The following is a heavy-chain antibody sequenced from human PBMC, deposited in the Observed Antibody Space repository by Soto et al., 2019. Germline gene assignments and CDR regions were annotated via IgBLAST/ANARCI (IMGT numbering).Heavy chain of an antibody. Sequence: ASVKVSCKTSGYTFNTYYIRWLRQAPGHGLEWIGWLSTYNGNTNYVPKFQGRITMTTDTSTSTAYMELRSLRSDDTALYFCARDTSNYFDFWGQGTPVTVSS. J-gene: IGHJ4*02. V-gene: IGHV1-18*01. CDR1: GYTFNTYY. CDR2: LSTYNGNT. CDR3: ARDTSNYFDF. D-gene: IGHD2-2*01.